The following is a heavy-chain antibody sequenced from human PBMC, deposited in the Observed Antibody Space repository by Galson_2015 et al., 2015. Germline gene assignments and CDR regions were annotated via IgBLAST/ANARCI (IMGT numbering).Heavy chain of an antibody. CDR3: AKDWWNGAGTGGHYYYYYYMDV. CDR2: ISYDGSNK. D-gene: IGHD6-13*01. J-gene: IGHJ6*03. CDR1: GFTFSSYG. Sequence: SLRLSCAASGFTFSSYGMHWVRQAPGKGLEWVAVISYDGSNKYYADSVMGRFTISRDNSKNTLYLQMNSLRAEDTAVYYCAKDWWNGAGTGGHYYYYYYMDVWGKGTTVTVSS. V-gene: IGHV3-30*18.